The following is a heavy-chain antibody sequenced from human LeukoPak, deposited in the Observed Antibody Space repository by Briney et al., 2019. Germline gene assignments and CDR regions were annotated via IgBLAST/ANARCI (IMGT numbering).Heavy chain of an antibody. J-gene: IGHJ6*02. CDR2: ISDSSSYI. CDR3: TKGENGMDV. CDR1: GFTFSSYR. D-gene: IGHD1-26*01. Sequence: PGGSLRLSCAASGFTFSSYRMNWVRQAPGKGLEWVSSISDSSSYIYHADSVKGRFTISRDNAKNSVYPQMNSLRAEDTATYYCTKGENGMDVWGQGTTVTVSS. V-gene: IGHV3-21*01.